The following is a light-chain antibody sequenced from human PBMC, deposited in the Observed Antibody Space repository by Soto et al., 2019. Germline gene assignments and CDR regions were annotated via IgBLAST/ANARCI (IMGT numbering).Light chain of an antibody. CDR1: SSDVGGYNY. CDR2: EVS. Sequence: QSALTQPPSASGSPGQSVTISCTGTSSDVGGYNYVSWYQQHPGKAPKLMIYEVSKRPSGVPDRFSGSKSGNTASLTVSGLQAEDEADYYCSSYAGSNNRVVFGGGNKVTVL. CDR3: SSYAGSNNRVV. V-gene: IGLV2-8*01. J-gene: IGLJ2*01.